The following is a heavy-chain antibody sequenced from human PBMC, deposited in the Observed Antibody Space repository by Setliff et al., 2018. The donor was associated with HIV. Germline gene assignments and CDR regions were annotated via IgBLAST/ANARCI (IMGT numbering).Heavy chain of an antibody. J-gene: IGHJ4*02. D-gene: IGHD6-19*01. CDR1: GYTFTSYY. CDR2: INPSGGST. CDR3: ATSRWTLGTVWMYLFNH. V-gene: IGHV1-46*01. Sequence: ASVKVSCKASGYTFTSYYMHWVRQAPGQGLEWMGIINPSGGSTSYAQKFQGRVTITADESTSTAYMELRSLRPEDSAVYYCATSRWTLGTVWMYLFNHWGQGTLVTVS.